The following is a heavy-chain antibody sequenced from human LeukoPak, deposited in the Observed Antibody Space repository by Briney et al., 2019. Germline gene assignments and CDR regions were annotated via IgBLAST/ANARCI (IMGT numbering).Heavy chain of an antibody. CDR2: IIPILGIA. J-gene: IGHJ4*02. D-gene: IGHD5-24*01. CDR3: ARGNGYNAPFDY. CDR1: GGTFSSYA. Sequence: SVKVSCKASGGTFSSYAISWVRQAPGQGLEWMGRIIPILGIANYAQKFQGRVTITADKSTSTAYMELSSLRSEDTTVYYCARGNGYNAPFDYWGQGTLVTVSS. V-gene: IGHV1-69*04.